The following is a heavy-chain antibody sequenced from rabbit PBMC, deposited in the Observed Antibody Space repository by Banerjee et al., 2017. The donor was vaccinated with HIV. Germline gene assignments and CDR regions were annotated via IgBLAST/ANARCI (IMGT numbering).Heavy chain of an antibody. V-gene: IGHV1S45*01. CDR2: IVTSSGSA. CDR3: ARDLGTANSYPINL. Sequence: QEQLEESGGDLVKPEGSLTLTCKASGFSLNNNYVMRWVRQAPGKGLEWIACIVTSSGSAYYASWAKGRFTISKTSSTTVTLQMTSLTAADTATYFCARDLGTANSYPINLWGPGTLVTVS. CDR1: GFSLNNNYV. D-gene: IGHD8-1*01. J-gene: IGHJ4*01.